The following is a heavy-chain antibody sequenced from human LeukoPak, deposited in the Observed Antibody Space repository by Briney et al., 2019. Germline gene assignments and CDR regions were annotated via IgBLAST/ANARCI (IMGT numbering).Heavy chain of an antibody. Sequence: ASVKVSCKASGYTFTSYAMHWVRQAPGQRLEWMGWSNAGNGNTKYSQKFQGRVTITRDTSASTAYMELSSLRSEDTAVYYCARDCTNGEGNWFDPWGQGTLVTVSS. V-gene: IGHV1-3*01. CDR2: SNAGNGNT. CDR3: ARDCTNGEGNWFDP. J-gene: IGHJ5*02. CDR1: GYTFTSYA. D-gene: IGHD2-8*01.